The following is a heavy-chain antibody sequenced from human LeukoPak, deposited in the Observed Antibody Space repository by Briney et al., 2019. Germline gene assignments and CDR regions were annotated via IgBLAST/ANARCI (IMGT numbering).Heavy chain of an antibody. Sequence: SETLSLTCAVYGGSFSGYYWSWIRQPPGKGLEWIGYIYYSGSTNYNPSLKSRVTISVDTSKNQFSLKLSSVTAADTAVYYCARGGIVATPLDYWGQGTLVTVSS. CDR3: ARGGIVATPLDY. CDR2: IYYSGST. V-gene: IGHV4-59*01. D-gene: IGHD5-12*01. CDR1: GGSFSGYY. J-gene: IGHJ4*02.